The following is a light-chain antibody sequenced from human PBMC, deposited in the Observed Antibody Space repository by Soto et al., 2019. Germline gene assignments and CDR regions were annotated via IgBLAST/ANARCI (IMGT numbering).Light chain of an antibody. CDR2: GAS. CDR3: QQYHKWPIT. V-gene: IGKV3-15*01. Sequence: EVVLTQSPATQSVSPGERATFSCGASQTINRNLAWYQQKPGQAPRLLIYGASNRATGIPARFSGSGSGTEFTFTISSLQSEDFAVYYCQQYHKWPITFGQGTRLEIK. CDR1: QTINRN. J-gene: IGKJ5*01.